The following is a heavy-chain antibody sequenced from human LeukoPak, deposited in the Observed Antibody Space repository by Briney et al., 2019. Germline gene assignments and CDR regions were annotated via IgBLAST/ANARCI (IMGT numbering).Heavy chain of an antibody. CDR3: ARALGFTVTTFSY. Sequence: SETLSLTCTVSGGSISSSSYYWAWIRQSPGKGLEWIGSIDYSGSSYHSPSLKSRATISVDTSKKQFSLRLSSVTAADTAVYNCARALGFTVTTFSYWGQGTPVTVSS. CDR1: GGSISSSSYY. CDR2: IDYSGSS. J-gene: IGHJ4*02. D-gene: IGHD4-17*01. V-gene: IGHV4-39*01.